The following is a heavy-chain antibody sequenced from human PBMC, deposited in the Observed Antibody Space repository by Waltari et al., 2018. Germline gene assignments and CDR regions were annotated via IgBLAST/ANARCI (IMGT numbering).Heavy chain of an antibody. CDR1: GGSISSGGYY. D-gene: IGHD6-13*01. CDR3: ARGNTGYSSLGYYYYYMDV. Sequence: QVQLQESGPGLVKPSQTLSLTCTVSGGSISSGGYYWSWIRQHPGKGLEWIGYIYYSGSTYYNPSLKSRVTISVDTSKNQFSLKLSSVTAADTAVYYCARGNTGYSSLGYYYYYMDVWGKGTTVTVSS. J-gene: IGHJ6*03. CDR2: IYYSGST. V-gene: IGHV4-31*03.